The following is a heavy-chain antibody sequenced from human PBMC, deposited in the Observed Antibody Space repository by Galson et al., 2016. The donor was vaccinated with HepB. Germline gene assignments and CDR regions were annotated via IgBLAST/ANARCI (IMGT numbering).Heavy chain of an antibody. V-gene: IGHV3-23*01. CDR1: GFTFRNYV. D-gene: IGHD2-8*01. CDR3: ATGGGYCTNDNCHVHFES. CDR2: ITGSGGNT. J-gene: IGHJ4*02. Sequence: SLRLSCAVSGFTFRNYVMTWVRQAPGTGLDWVSAITGSGGNTFYEASVKGRFTISRDNSQKMLYLQMNSLRGEDTAVYYCATGGGYCTNDNCHVHFESWGQGTLVTVSS.